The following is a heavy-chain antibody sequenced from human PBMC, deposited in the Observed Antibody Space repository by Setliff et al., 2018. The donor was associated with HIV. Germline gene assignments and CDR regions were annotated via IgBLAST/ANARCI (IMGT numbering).Heavy chain of an antibody. CDR2: IAKTGST. Sequence: PSETLSLTCTVSGVSITNGTFYWNWIRQPAGKGLEWIGRIAKTGSTNYNPSLKSRLTISMDTSKNQFSLKLNSVTAADTAVYYCARHRGMIGTTWYNHYMDVWGKGATVTVSS. D-gene: IGHD1-7*01. J-gene: IGHJ6*03. CDR1: GVSITNGTFY. CDR3: ARHRGMIGTTWYNHYMDV. V-gene: IGHV4-61*02.